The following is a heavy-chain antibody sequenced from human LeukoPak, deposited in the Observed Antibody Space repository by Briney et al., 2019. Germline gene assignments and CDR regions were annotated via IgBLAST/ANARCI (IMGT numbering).Heavy chain of an antibody. Sequence: GGSMRLAWAASGFTFSAYGMNWVRQAPGKGLEWVSTISTNSANTYYTDSVKGRFTISRDNSKDTLFMQMNSLRAEDTAVYYCAKGQSTIATRSFDSWGQGTLVTVSS. J-gene: IGHJ4*02. CDR3: AKGQSTIATRSFDS. CDR2: ISTNSANT. D-gene: IGHD6-6*01. CDR1: GFTFSAYG. V-gene: IGHV3-23*01.